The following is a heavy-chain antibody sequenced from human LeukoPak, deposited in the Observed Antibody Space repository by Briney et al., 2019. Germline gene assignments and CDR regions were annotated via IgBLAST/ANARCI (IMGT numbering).Heavy chain of an antibody. D-gene: IGHD3-22*01. J-gene: IGHJ5*02. V-gene: IGHV4-30-2*01. CDR2: IYHSGST. CDR3: ARAYYDSSGYYAGHWFDP. Sequence: PSETLSLTCTVSGGSISSGGYYWSWIRQPPGKGLEWIGYIYHSGSTYYNPSLKSRVTISVDRSKNQFSLKLSSVTAADTAVYYCARAYYDSSGYYAGHWFDPWGQGTLVTVSS. CDR1: GGSISSGGYY.